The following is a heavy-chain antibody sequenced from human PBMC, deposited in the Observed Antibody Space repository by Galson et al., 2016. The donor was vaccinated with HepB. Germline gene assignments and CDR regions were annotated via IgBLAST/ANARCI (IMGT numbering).Heavy chain of an antibody. CDR3: AHRRDYNSRWHFKANYWFDP. J-gene: IGHJ5*02. CDR1: GFSLNNSGVG. D-gene: IGHD6-19*01. CDR2: IYWDDDK. Sequence: PALVKPTQTLTLTCTFSGFSLNNSGVGVGWIRQPPGKPLEWLALIYWDDDKRSSPSLKSRLTITKDTSNNQVVLTMTNMDHVDTATYYCAHRRDYNSRWHFKANYWFDPWGQGMLVTVSS. V-gene: IGHV2-5*02.